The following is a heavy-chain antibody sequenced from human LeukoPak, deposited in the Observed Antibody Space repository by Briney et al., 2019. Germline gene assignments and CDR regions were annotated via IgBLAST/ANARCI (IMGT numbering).Heavy chain of an antibody. Sequence: SETLSLTCTVSGVSFTDYFWGWVRQPPGKGLEGVGSIYYSGRTFYNPSLKNRVSISLATSKGQFSLNLASVTAADTAVYFCTRDRAHGTQDYWGQGTLVTVS. CDR3: TRDRAHGTQDY. D-gene: IGHD1-26*01. CDR1: GVSFTDYF. V-gene: IGHV4-39*07. J-gene: IGHJ4*02. CDR2: IYYSGRT.